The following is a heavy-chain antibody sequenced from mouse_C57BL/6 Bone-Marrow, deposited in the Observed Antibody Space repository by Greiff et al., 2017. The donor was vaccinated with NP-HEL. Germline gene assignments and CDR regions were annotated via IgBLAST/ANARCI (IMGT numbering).Heavy chain of an antibody. CDR3: ANYYGSSYVDYYAMDY. CDR1: EYAFPSHY. V-gene: IGHV5-2*01. D-gene: IGHD1-1*01. Sequence: EVKLMESGGGLVQPGASLKLSCESSEYAFPSHYMSWVRQIPEKRLELVAAINSDGGSTYYPDTLERRFIISRDNTKKTLYLQMSSLRSEDTALYYCANYYGSSYVDYYAMDYWGQGTSVTVSS. CDR2: INSDGGST. J-gene: IGHJ4*01.